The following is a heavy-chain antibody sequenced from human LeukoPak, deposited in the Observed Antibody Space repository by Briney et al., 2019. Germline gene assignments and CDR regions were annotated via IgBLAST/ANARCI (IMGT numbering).Heavy chain of an antibody. V-gene: IGHV4-38-2*01. D-gene: IGHD2-21*01. CDR1: GYSMRSAYY. CDR2: IHHSGST. J-gene: IGHJ5*02. CDR3: ARRVRAPIVSEGRWFDP. Sequence: SETLSLTCAVSGYSMRSAYYWGWIRQSPGKGLEWIGNIHHSGSTYYNPSLKSRVTMSVDTAKNQFSLNLSSVTAADTAVYYCARRVRAPIVSEGRWFDPWGQGTQVIVSS.